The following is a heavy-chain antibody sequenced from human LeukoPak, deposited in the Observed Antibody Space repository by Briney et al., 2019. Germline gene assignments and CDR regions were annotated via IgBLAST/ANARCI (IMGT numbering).Heavy chain of an antibody. CDR1: GYTFTGYY. D-gene: IGHD1-26*01. CDR2: IDPNSGGT. V-gene: IGHV1-2*02. CDR3: VRGVGSPNWFGP. Sequence: ASVKVSCKASGYTFTGYYIHWVRQAPGQGLEWVAWIDPNSGGTNYAQKFQGRLTVTSDTSISTAYMDLSSLTSDDTAVFYCVRGVGSPNWFGPWGQGTLVTVSS. J-gene: IGHJ5*02.